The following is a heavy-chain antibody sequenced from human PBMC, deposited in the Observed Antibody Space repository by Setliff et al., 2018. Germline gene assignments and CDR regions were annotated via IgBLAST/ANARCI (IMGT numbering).Heavy chain of an antibody. Sequence: ASVKVSCKASGYTFTNHYMNWVRQAPGQGFEWMGWINTKTGNPTYAQDFTGRLVFSLDTSVNTAFVQISSLKAEDTAVYYCARDGGNGVDYWGQGTLVTVSS. J-gene: IGHJ4*02. CDR3: ARDGGNGVDY. V-gene: IGHV7-4-1*02. CDR2: INTKTGNP. CDR1: GYTFTNHY. D-gene: IGHD3-16*01.